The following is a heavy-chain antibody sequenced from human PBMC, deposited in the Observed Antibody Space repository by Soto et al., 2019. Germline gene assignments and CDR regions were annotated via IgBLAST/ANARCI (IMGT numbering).Heavy chain of an antibody. J-gene: IGHJ6*02. Sequence: QVQLVESGGGVVQPGRSLRLSCAVSGFIFSNYGMHWVRQAPGKGLEWVAVISDDGSNKYYADSVKGRFVISRDSPKNTLYLQMNSLRGENTAVYYCASPRQPYYYSLGVDVWGQGTTVTVSS. CDR2: ISDDGSNK. V-gene: IGHV3-30*03. CDR3: ASPRQPYYYSLGVDV. CDR1: GFIFSNYG.